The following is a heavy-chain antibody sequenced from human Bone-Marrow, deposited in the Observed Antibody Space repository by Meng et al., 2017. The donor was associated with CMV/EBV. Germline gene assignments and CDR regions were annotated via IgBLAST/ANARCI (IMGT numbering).Heavy chain of an antibody. CDR2: INSDGSST. Sequence: GESLKISCAASGFTFSSYWMHWVRQAPGKGLVWVSRINSDGSSTSYADSVKGRFTVSRDNAKNTLFLQMNSLRAEDTAVYYCARGKNGVGYCSSTSCYADAFAIWGPGKMVNFSS. CDR1: GFTFSSYW. D-gene: IGHD2-2*01. CDR3: ARGKNGVGYCSSTSCYADAFAI. J-gene: IGHJ3*02. V-gene: IGHV3-74*01.